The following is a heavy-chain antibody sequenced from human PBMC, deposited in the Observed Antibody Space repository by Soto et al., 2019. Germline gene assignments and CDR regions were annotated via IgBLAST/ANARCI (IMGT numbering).Heavy chain of an antibody. J-gene: IGHJ4*02. D-gene: IGHD5-18*01. CDR1: GATFSSYW. CDR3: ATGGYSYGWGY. Sequence: EVQLVESGGGLVQPGGSLRLSCVGSGATFSSYWMHWVRQAPGKGLVWVSRIKSDASGTGYADSVKGRFTVSRDSAKNTLYLQMNSLSAEDTAVYYCATGGYSYGWGYWGQGTLVTVSS. V-gene: IGHV3-74*01. CDR2: IKSDASGT.